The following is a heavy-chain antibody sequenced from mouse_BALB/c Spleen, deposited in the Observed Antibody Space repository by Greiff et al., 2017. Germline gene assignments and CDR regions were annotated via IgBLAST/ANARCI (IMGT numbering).Heavy chain of an antibody. Sequence: QVQLQQSGAELMKPGASVKISCKATGYTFSSYWIEWVKQRPGHGLEWIGEILPGSGSTNYNEKFKGKATFTADTSSNTAYMQLSSLTSEDSAVYYCGGSAMDYWGQGTSVTVSS. CDR3: GGSAMDY. CDR1: GYTFSSYW. CDR2: ILPGSGST. J-gene: IGHJ4*01. V-gene: IGHV1-9*01.